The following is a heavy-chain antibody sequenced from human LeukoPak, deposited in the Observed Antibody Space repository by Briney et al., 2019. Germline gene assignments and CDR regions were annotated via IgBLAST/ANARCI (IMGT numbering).Heavy chain of an antibody. CDR1: GFTFSDAW. CDR3: ATRRQDGW. J-gene: IGHJ4*02. CDR2: IKSKSDGGTI. D-gene: IGHD2-15*01. V-gene: IGHV3-15*01. Sequence: GGSLRLSCVGSGFTFSDAWMSWVRQAPGKGLEWVGRIKSKSDGGTIDYAAPVKGRFTISRDDSRNTLYLQMNSLKTEDTAVYYCATRRQDGWWGQGTLVTVS.